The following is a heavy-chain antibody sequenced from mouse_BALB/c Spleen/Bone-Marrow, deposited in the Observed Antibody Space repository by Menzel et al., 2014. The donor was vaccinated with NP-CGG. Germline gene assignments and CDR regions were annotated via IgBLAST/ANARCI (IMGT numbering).Heavy chain of an antibody. J-gene: IGHJ3*01. CDR3: ANDWFAY. D-gene: IGHD2-3*01. CDR1: GFNIKDTY. V-gene: IGHV14-3*02. CDR2: IDPANGNT. Sequence: VQLQQPGAELVKPGASVKLSCTASGFNIKDTYMHWVKQRPEQGLEWIGRIDPANGNTKYDPKFQGKATITADTSSNTAHLYLSSLTSEDTAVYYCANDWFAYWGQGTLVTVSA.